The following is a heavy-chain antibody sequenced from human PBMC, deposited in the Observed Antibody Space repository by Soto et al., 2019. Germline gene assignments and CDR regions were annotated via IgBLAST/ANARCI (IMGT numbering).Heavy chain of an antibody. V-gene: IGHV4-30-4*01. J-gene: IGHJ4*02. CDR3: ARELRRRGYYFDY. Sequence: SETLSLTCTVSGGSISSGDYYWSWIRQPPGKGLEWIGYIYYSGSTYYNPSLKSRVTISVDTSKNQFSLKLSSVTAADTAVYYCARELRRRGYYFDYWGQGTLVTVSS. CDR2: IYYSGST. CDR1: GGSISSGDYY. D-gene: IGHD1-26*01.